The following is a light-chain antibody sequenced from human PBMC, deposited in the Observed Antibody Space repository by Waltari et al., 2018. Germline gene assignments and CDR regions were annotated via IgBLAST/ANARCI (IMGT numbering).Light chain of an antibody. V-gene: IGLV1-40*01. CDR1: GSNIGAGFD. J-gene: IGLJ3*02. CDR3: QSYDSSLTGSWV. CDR2: GNN. Sequence: QSVLTQPPSVSGAPGQRVTISCTGSGSNIGAGFDVHWYQQLPGTAPKLLVYGNNSRPSGVPDRFSASKSGTSASLAITGLQAEDEADYCCQSYDSSLTGSWVFGGGTKLTVL.